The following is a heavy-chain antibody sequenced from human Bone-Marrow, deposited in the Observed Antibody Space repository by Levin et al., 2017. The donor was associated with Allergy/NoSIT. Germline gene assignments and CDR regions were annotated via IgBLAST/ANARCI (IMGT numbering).Heavy chain of an antibody. Sequence: GESLKISCKASGNTFTSRDINWVRQVSGQGLEWMGWMSPKSGNTVYAQKFQGRVSMTRNTSIGTAYMELSGLRSEDTAVYYCATDLGVTYYYYYGLDVWGQGTTVTVSS. V-gene: IGHV1-8*01. J-gene: IGHJ6*02. CDR3: ATDLGVTYYYYYGLDV. CDR1: GNTFTSRD. CDR2: MSPKSGNT. D-gene: IGHD3-16*01.